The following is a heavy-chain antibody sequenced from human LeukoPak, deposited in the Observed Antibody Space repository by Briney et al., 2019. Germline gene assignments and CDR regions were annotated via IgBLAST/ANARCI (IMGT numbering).Heavy chain of an antibody. Sequence: SETLSLTCTVSGGSISSYYWSWIRQPPGKGLEWIGYIYHSGNTNYNPSLKSRVTISVDTSKNLFSLKLTSVTAADTAVYHCARALRGYYMDVWGKGTTVTVSS. J-gene: IGHJ6*03. CDR2: IYHSGNT. CDR3: ARALRGYYMDV. CDR1: GGSISSYY. V-gene: IGHV4-59*01. D-gene: IGHD3-10*01.